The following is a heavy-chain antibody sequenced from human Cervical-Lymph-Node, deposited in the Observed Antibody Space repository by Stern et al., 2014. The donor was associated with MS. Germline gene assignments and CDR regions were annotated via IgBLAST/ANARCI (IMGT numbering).Heavy chain of an antibody. CDR1: GFTFSNYG. V-gene: IGHV3-33*01. CDR2: IWYDGNKK. J-gene: IGHJ4*02. Sequence: VQLVESGGGVVQPGRSLRLSCAASGFTFSNYGMHWARQAPGKGLEGLAVIWYDGNKKYYADSVKGRFTISRDNSKNTLFLQMSSLTAEDTALYYCARGNWNYEGMGYWGQGTLVTVSS. D-gene: IGHD1-7*01. CDR3: ARGNWNYEGMGY.